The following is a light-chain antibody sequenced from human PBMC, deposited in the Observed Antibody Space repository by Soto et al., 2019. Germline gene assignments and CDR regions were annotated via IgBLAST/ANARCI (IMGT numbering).Light chain of an antibody. CDR2: DAS. J-gene: IGKJ4*01. CDR3: QQYGSTPLT. Sequence: EIVLTQSPGTLSLSPGERATLSCRASQSVGNNYLAWYQQKPGQAPRFLIYDASSRATGTPDRFSGSGSGTDFTLTISRLDPEDFAVYYCQQYGSTPLTFGGETKVEIK. CDR1: QSVGNNY. V-gene: IGKV3-20*01.